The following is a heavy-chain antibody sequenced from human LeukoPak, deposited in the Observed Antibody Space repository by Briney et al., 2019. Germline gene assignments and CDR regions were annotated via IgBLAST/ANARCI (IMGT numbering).Heavy chain of an antibody. V-gene: IGHV4-59*12. CDR1: GGSISSYY. D-gene: IGHD2-8*02. CDR3: ARDGGTGGSYYFDY. Sequence: KPSETLSLTCTVSGGSISSYYWSWIRQPPGKGLEWIGYIYYSGSTNYNPSLKSRVTISVDTSKNQFSLKLNSVTAADTAVYYCARDGGTGGSYYFDYWGQGTLVTVSS. J-gene: IGHJ4*02. CDR2: IYYSGST.